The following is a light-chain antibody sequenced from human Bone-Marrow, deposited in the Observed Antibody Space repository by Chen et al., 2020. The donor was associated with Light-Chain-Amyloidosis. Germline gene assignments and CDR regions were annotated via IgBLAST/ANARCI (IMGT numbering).Light chain of an antibody. V-gene: IGLV3-25*03. Sequence: SYELTQPPSVSVSPGQTARITCSGDDLPTKYAYWYQQKPGQAPVLVIHRDTERPSGISVRFSGSSSGTTATLTISGVQAEDEADYHCQSADSSGTYGVIFGGGTKLTVL. CDR2: RDT. J-gene: IGLJ2*01. CDR1: DLPTKY. CDR3: QSADSSGTYGVI.